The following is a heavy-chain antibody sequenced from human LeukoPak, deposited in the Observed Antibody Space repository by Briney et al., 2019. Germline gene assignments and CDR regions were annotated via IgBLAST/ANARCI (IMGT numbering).Heavy chain of an antibody. D-gene: IGHD3-3*01. CDR1: GGSIRSSYYY. CDR2: IYDSGST. V-gene: IGHV4-39*01. Sequence: SETLSLTCTVSGGSIRSSYYYWGWIRQPPGKGLEWIGSIYDSGSTYYNPSLKSRVTISVDTSKNQFSLKLNSVTAADTAVYYCARQQNYDFWSGYYWKPPNFDYWGQGTLVTVSS. CDR3: ARQQNYDFWSGYYWKPPNFDY. J-gene: IGHJ4*02.